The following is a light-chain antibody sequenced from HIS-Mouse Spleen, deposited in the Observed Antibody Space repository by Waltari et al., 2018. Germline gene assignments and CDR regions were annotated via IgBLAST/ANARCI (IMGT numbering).Light chain of an antibody. CDR1: SSNIGSNY. CDR3: AAWDDSLSGPWV. V-gene: IGLV1-47*01. J-gene: IGLJ3*02. CDR2: RNN. Sequence: QSVLTQPPSASGTPGQRVTISCSGRSSNIGSNYVSWYQQLPGTAPKPLIYRNNQRPSGVPDRFSGSKSGTSASLAISGLRSEDEADYYCAAWDDSLSGPWVFGGGTKLTVL.